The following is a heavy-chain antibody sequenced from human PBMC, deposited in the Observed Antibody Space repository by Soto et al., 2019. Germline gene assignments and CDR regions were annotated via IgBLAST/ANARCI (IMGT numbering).Heavy chain of an antibody. CDR1: GFTFSSYS. CDR2: ISSSSSYI. J-gene: IGHJ6*02. V-gene: IGHV3-21*01. CDR3: ARVVVPYYYGMDV. Sequence: EVQLVESGGGLVKPGGSLRLSCAASGFTFSSYSMNWVRQAPGKGLEWVSSISSSSSYIYYADSVKGRFTISRDNAKNSLYLQMNSLRAEDTAVYYCARVVVPYYYGMDVWGQGTTVTVSS. D-gene: IGHD2-2*01.